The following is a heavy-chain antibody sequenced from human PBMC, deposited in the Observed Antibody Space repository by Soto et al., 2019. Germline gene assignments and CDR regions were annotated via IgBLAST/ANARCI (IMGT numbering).Heavy chain of an antibody. CDR3: ARATDFWSVYDYFDY. D-gene: IGHD3-3*01. J-gene: IGHJ4*02. V-gene: IGHV1-18*01. CDR1: GYTFNSYG. CDR2: ISAYNGNT. Sequence: ASVKVSCKASGYTFNSYGISWVRQAPGQGLEWMGWISAYNGNTNYAQKLQGRVTMTTDTSTSTAYMELRSLRSDDTAVYYCARATDFWSVYDYFDYWGKGTLVTVPS.